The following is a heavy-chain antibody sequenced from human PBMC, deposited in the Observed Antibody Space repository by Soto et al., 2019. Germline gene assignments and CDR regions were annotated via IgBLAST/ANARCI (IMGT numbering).Heavy chain of an antibody. Sequence: SETLSLTCTVSGGSISSGGYYWSWIRQHPGKGLEWIGYIYYSGSTYYNPSLKSRVTISVDTSKNQFSLKLSSVTAADTAVYYCARGVATSGQTFGYWGQGTLVTVSS. J-gene: IGHJ4*02. D-gene: IGHD5-12*01. CDR2: IYYSGST. CDR1: GGSISSGGYY. CDR3: ARGVATSGQTFGY. V-gene: IGHV4-31*03.